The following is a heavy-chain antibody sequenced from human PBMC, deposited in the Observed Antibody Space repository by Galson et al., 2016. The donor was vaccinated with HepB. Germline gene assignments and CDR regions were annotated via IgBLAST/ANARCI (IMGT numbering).Heavy chain of an antibody. Sequence: SLRLSCAASGFTFSSYSMNWVRQTPGKGLEWVSYISRSSVTIYYPDSVKGRFTISRDNAKNSLYLQMNSLRHEDTAVYFCARATRDNYDYYGMGVWGQGTPVTVSS. CDR1: GFTFSSYS. V-gene: IGHV3-48*02. D-gene: IGHD3-16*01. CDR3: ARATRDNYDYYGMGV. J-gene: IGHJ6*02. CDR2: ISRSSVTI.